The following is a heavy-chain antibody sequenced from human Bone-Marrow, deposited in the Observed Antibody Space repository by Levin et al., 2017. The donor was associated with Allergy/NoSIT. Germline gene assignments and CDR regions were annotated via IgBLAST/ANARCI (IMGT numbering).Heavy chain of an antibody. V-gene: IGHV3-9*01. D-gene: IGHD3-22*01. CDR2: ISWNGAII. CDR1: GFNFGDHA. Sequence: GGSLRLSCAASGFNFGDHAMHWVRQGPGKGLQWVSGISWNGAIIGYADSLTGRFTISRDNAKNSLYLEIYSLRPEDTAFYYCGKDVSHYDTSGYIDYWGQGTLVTVSS. J-gene: IGHJ4*02. CDR3: GKDVSHYDTSGYIDY.